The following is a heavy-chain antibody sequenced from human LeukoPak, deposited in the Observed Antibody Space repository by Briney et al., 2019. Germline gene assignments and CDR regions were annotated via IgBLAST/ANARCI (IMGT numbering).Heavy chain of an antibody. CDR2: ISGDGGST. Sequence: QPGGSLRLSCAASGFTFDAYAMHWARQAPGKGLEWVSLISGDGGSTYYADSVEGRFTISRDNSKNSLYLQMNSLRTEDTALYYCAKDMARRSITTVRGYGMDVWGQGTTVTVSS. CDR1: GFTFDAYA. V-gene: IGHV3-43*02. J-gene: IGHJ6*02. CDR3: AKDMARRSITTVRGYGMDV. D-gene: IGHD3-10*01.